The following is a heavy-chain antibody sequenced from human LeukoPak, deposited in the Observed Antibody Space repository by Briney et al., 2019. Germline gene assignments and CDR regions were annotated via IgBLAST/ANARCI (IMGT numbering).Heavy chain of an antibody. Sequence: PGGSLRLSCAASGFTFSSYGMHWDRQAPGKGREWVAVIWYDGSNKYYADSVKGRFTISRDNSKNTLYLQMNSLRAEDTAVYYCAVPDTAMGTSAAFDIWGQGTMVTVSS. V-gene: IGHV3-33*01. CDR2: IWYDGSNK. D-gene: IGHD5-18*01. CDR1: GFTFSSYG. CDR3: AVPDTAMGTSAAFDI. J-gene: IGHJ3*02.